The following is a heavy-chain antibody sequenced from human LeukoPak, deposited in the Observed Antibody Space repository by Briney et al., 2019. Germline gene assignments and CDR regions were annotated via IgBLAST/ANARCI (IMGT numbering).Heavy chain of an antibody. CDR3: STGSGHAFDI. D-gene: IGHD3-10*01. J-gene: IGHJ3*02. V-gene: IGHV3-74*01. CDR1: GFTFSSYW. Sequence: GGSLRLSCAASGFTFSSYWMHWVRQVPGKGLVWVSRINSDGGSTSYADSVKGRFTISRDNAKNTLYVQMNSLRAEDTAVYYCSTGSGHAFDIWGRGTVVTVSS. CDR2: INSDGGST.